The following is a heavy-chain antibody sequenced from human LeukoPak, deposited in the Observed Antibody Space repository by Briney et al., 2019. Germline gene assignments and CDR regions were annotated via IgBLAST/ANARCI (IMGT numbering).Heavy chain of an antibody. J-gene: IGHJ3*02. CDR2: ISAYNGHT. CDR1: GYSFTSYG. V-gene: IGHV1-18*01. Sequence: ASVTVSFKASGYSFTSYGISWVRQAPGQGLEWMGWISAYNGHTYYEQNLQGRLTMTTDTSTSTAYMELRSLRSDDTAVYYCAREEYCNSTRCYKAFDIWGQGAMVTVSS. D-gene: IGHD2/OR15-2a*01. CDR3: AREEYCNSTRCYKAFDI.